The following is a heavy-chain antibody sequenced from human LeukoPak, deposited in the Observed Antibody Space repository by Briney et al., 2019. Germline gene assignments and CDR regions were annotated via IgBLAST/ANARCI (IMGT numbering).Heavy chain of an antibody. CDR2: ISSDGSNK. V-gene: IGHV3-30*18. CDR1: GLSFNSCG. J-gene: IGHJ4*02. CDR3: AKGSGGSGSFYNHFDC. D-gene: IGHD3-10*01. Sequence: RGSLRLSCAASGLSFNSCGMHWVRQAPGKGLEWVAVISSDGSNKYYADSVKGRFTISRDNSKNTLSLQMNSLRTEDTAVFYCAKGSGGSGSFYNHFDCWGQGTLVTVSS.